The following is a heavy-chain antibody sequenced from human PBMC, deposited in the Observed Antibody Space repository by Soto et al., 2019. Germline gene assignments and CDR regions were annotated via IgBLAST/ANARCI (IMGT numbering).Heavy chain of an antibody. V-gene: IGHV1-18*01. CDR3: ARDRPITMIVVVITRQNYGMDV. J-gene: IGHJ6*02. D-gene: IGHD3-22*01. CDR1: GYTFNIYA. Sequence: ASVKVSCKASGYTFNIYAISWVRQAPGQGLEWMGWISAYNGNTNYAQKLQGRVTMTTDTSTSTAYMELRSLRSDDTAVYYCARDRPITMIVVVITRQNYGMDVWGQGTTVTVSS. CDR2: ISAYNGNT.